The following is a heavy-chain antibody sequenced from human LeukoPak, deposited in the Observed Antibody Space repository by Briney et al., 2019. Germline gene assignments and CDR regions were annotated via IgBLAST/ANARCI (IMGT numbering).Heavy chain of an antibody. D-gene: IGHD6-13*01. CDR3: AKRIAAAGYNDAFDI. V-gene: IGHV3-23*01. Sequence: GGSLRLSCAASGFTFSSYAMSWVRQAPGKGLEWVSAISGSGGSTYYADCVKGRFTISRDNSKNTLYLQMNSLRAEDTAVYYCAKRIAAAGYNDAFDIWGQGTMVTVSS. CDR1: GFTFSSYA. J-gene: IGHJ3*02. CDR2: ISGSGGST.